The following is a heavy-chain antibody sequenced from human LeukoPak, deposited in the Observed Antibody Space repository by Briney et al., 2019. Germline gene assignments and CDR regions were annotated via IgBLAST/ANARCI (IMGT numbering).Heavy chain of an antibody. Sequence: PGGSLRLSCAASEFTFSKYWMSWLRQAPGKGPQWLAHINENGGDIYYVDSVKGRFIISRDNAKNSLYLEMNSLRGEDTAVYYCAALLPMDVWGTGTTVTVSS. CDR2: INENGGDI. J-gene: IGHJ6*03. CDR3: AALLPMDV. V-gene: IGHV3-7*01. D-gene: IGHD2-21*01. CDR1: EFTFSKYW.